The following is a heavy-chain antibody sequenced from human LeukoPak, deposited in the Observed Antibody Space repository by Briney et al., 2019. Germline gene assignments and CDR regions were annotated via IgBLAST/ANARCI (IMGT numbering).Heavy chain of an antibody. D-gene: IGHD3-10*01. CDR3: ARITDYYGSGVDY. V-gene: IGHV1-2*06. Sequence: ASVKVSCKASGYTCTGYYMHWVRQAPGQGLEWMGRINPNSGGTNYAQKFQGRVTMTRDTSISTAYMELSRLRSDDTAVYYCARITDYYGSGVDYWGQGTLVTVSS. CDR2: INPNSGGT. CDR1: GYTCTGYY. J-gene: IGHJ4*02.